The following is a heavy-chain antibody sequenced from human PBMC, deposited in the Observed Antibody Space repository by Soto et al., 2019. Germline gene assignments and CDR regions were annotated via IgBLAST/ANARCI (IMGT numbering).Heavy chain of an antibody. CDR1: GFTFGTTD. CDR3: VKNSGWFTT. CDR2: IDGSGGIT. J-gene: IGHJ5*02. D-gene: IGHD6-19*01. V-gene: IGHV3-23*01. Sequence: QLLQSGGGLVQPGGSLTLSCAASGFTFGTTDMSWVRQAPGEGLEWVSTIDGSGGITYYADSVKGRFTISRDNSRNTVYLQMTSRRGDDTALYYCVKNSGWFTTLGQGALVTGSS.